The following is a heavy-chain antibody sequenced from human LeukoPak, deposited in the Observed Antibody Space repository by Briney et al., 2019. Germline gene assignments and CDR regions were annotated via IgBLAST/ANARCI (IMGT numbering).Heavy chain of an antibody. J-gene: IGHJ4*02. Sequence: GGSLRLSCAASGFTFSSYWMSWVRQAPGKGLEWVANIKQDGSEKYYVDSVKGRFTISRDNVKNSPYLQMNSLRDEDTAVYYCARDTRGARDNYFDYWGQGTLVTVSS. D-gene: IGHD3-16*01. CDR2: IKQDGSEK. CDR3: ARDTRGARDNYFDY. CDR1: GFTFSSYW. V-gene: IGHV3-7*01.